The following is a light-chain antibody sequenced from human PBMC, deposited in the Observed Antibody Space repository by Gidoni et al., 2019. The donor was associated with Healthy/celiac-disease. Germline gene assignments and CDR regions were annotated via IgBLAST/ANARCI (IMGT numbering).Light chain of an antibody. CDR1: QSVSSN. J-gene: IGKJ1*01. Sequence: ERAMTQSPATLSVSPGERATLSCRASQSVSSNLAWYQQKPGQAPRLLIYGASTRATGIPARFSGSGSGTEFTLTISSLQSEDFAVYYCQQYNNWWTFGQGTKVEIK. V-gene: IGKV3-15*01. CDR3: QQYNNWWT. CDR2: GAS.